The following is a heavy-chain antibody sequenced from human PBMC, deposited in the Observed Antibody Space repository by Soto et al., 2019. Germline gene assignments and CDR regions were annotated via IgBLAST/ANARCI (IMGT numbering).Heavy chain of an antibody. Sequence: QVQLQESGPDLLNPSEPLPLTSPVSVASFTGGSSYWGGFLQPPGKGLEWVGCISDTGSGDYNPSLKSRVTISVHTSKRQFSLRLNSVTAADTAVYYCARAHSGYDPLGMDVWGQGTTVTVSS. D-gene: IGHD5-12*01. CDR1: VASFTGGSSY. J-gene: IGHJ6*02. V-gene: IGHV4-61*01. CDR3: ARAHSGYDPLGMDV. CDR2: ISDTGSG.